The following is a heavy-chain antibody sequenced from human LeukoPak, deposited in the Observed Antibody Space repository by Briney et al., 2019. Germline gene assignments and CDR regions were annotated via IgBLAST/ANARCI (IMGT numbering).Heavy chain of an antibody. CDR2: IYTSGST. CDR3: ARDQDDFGAYYYYGMDV. D-gene: IGHD3-3*01. Sequence: PSQTLSLTCTVSGGSISSGSYYWSWIRQPAGKGLEWIGRIYTSGSTNYNPSLKSRVTISVDTSKNQFSLKLSSVTAADTAVYYCARDQDDFGAYYYYGMDVWGHGTTVTVSS. J-gene: IGHJ6*02. CDR1: GGSISSGSYY. V-gene: IGHV4-61*02.